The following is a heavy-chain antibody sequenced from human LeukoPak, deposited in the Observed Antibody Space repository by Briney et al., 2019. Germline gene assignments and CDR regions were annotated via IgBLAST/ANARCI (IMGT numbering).Heavy chain of an antibody. CDR2: ITPNSGGT. CDR3: ARDSADGQQLVYFDY. Sequence: ASVKVSCKTSGYTFAAYYIHWVRQAPGQGLEWMGWITPNSGGTNYAQKFQGRVTMTRDTSISTAYMELSILRSDDTAVYYCARDSADGQQLVYFDYWGQGTLVTVSS. D-gene: IGHD6-13*01. V-gene: IGHV1-2*02. CDR1: GYTFAAYY. J-gene: IGHJ4*02.